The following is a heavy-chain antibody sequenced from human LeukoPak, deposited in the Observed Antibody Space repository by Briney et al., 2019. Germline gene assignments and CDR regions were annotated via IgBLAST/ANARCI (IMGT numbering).Heavy chain of an antibody. V-gene: IGHV4-39*01. Sequence: SETLSLTCTVSGGSISSSSYYRGWIRQPPGKGLEWIGSIYYSGSTYYNPSLKSRVTISVDTSKNQFSLKLSSVTAADTAVYYCARHGHYYDSSGLLDYWGQGTLVTVSS. D-gene: IGHD3-22*01. CDR3: ARHGHYYDSSGLLDY. CDR2: IYYSGST. J-gene: IGHJ4*02. CDR1: GGSISSSSYY.